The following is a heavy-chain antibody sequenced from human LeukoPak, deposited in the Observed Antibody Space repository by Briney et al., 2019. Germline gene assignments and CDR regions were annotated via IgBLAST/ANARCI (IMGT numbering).Heavy chain of an antibody. CDR2: ISESGSST. V-gene: IGHV3-23*01. CDR1: GFTFNIYI. CDR3: AKASSSGMYEDDYDY. Sequence: GGSLRLACAASGFTFNIYIMSWVRQAPGKGLEWVSAISESGSSTYYADSVKGRFTISRDSSKNTLYLQMNSLRAEDTAVYYCAKASSSGMYEDDYDYWGQGTLVTVSS. J-gene: IGHJ4*02. D-gene: IGHD3-22*01.